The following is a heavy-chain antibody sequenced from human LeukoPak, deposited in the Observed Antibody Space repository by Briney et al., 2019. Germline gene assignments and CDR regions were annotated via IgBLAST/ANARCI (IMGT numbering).Heavy chain of an antibody. Sequence: PGGSLRLSCAASGFTVSSNYMSWVRQAPGRGLEWVSAIYSGGSTYYADSVKGRFTISRDNSKNTLYLQMNSLRAEDTAVYYCAREYDILTGYYSQPYYYGMDVWGQGTTVTVSS. D-gene: IGHD3-9*01. V-gene: IGHV3-53*01. CDR2: IYSGGST. CDR3: AREYDILTGYYSQPYYYGMDV. CDR1: GFTVSSNY. J-gene: IGHJ6*02.